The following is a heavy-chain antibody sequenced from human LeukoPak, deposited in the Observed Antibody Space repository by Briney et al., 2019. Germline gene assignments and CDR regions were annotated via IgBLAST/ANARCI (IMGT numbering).Heavy chain of an antibody. V-gene: IGHV4-61*01. J-gene: IGHJ4*02. CDR2: MYYSGST. CDR1: GASVSSGSYY. D-gene: IGHD6-19*01. Sequence: SETLSLTCTVSGASVSSGSYYWSWIRQPPGKGLEWIGYMYYSGSTNYNPSLKSRVTISVDTSKNQFSLKLSSVTAADTAVYYCARFPPGIAMAGHNDYWGQGTLVIVSS. CDR3: ARFPPGIAMAGHNDY.